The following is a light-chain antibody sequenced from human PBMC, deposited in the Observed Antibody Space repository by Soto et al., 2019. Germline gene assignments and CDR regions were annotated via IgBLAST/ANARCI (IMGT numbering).Light chain of an antibody. CDR2: DAS. CDR3: QQYGSSPRT. J-gene: IGKJ1*01. CDR1: QSVSSY. V-gene: IGKV3-11*01. Sequence: EIVLTQSPATLSVSPGESATLSCRASQSVSSYLAWYQQKPGQAPRLLIYDASNRATGIPARFSGSVSGTDLTLTISSLEPEDGAVYDGQQYGSSPRTFGQGTKGDIK.